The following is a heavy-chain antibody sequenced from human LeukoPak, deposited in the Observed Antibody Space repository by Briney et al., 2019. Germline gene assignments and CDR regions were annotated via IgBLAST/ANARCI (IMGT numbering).Heavy chain of an antibody. CDR3: ASSLLYRVFDY. Sequence: GGSLRLSCAASGFTFSNYTMNWVRQAPGKGLEWVSSISRSSSYIFYADSVKGRFTISRDNAKNSLYLQMNSLRAEDTAVYYCASSLLYRVFDYWGRGPLVTVSS. CDR1: GFTFSNYT. D-gene: IGHD1-26*01. CDR2: ISRSSSYI. V-gene: IGHV3-21*01. J-gene: IGHJ4*02.